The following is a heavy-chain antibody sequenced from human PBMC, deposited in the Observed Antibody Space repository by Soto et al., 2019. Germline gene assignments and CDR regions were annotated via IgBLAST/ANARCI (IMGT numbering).Heavy chain of an antibody. CDR3: ASFGGWKNTFDY. D-gene: IGHD6-19*01. CDR2: INHSGST. J-gene: IGHJ4*02. CDR1: GGSFSGYY. V-gene: IGHV4-34*01. Sequence: SETLSLTCAVYGGSFSGYYWSWIRQPPGKGLEWIGEINHSGSTNYNPSLKSRVTISVDTSKNQFSLKLSSVTAADTAVYYCASFGGWKNTFDYWGQGTLVTVSS.